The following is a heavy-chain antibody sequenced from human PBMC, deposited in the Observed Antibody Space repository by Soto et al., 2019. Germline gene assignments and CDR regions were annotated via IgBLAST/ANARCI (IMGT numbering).Heavy chain of an antibody. CDR1: GGPITTTTW. CDR3: ATQTPSYTWGV. D-gene: IGHD3-16*01. V-gene: IGHV4-4*02. CDR2: LHHDGTT. J-gene: IGHJ6*02. Sequence: QVQLQESGPGLVKPSETLSLTCAVSGGPITTTTWWAWVRLPPGKGLEWIGELHHDGTTNYNPSLKSRVPLSLDKSTNNFSLKLTSVTAADTAIYYCATQTPSYTWGVWGRGTTVTVSS.